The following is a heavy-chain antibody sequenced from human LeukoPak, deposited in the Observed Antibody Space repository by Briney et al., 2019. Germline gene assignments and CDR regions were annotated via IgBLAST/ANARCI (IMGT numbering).Heavy chain of an antibody. CDR3: AREVGYSYGAKNYYFDY. V-gene: IGHV4-4*07. J-gene: IGHJ4*02. CDR2: IYTSGST. CDR1: GGSISSYY. Sequence: SETLFLTCTVSGGSISSYYWSWIRQPAGKGLEWIGRIYTSGSTNYNPSLKSRVTMSVDTSKNQFSLKLSSVTAADTAVYYCAREVGYSYGAKNYYFDYWGQGTLVTVSS. D-gene: IGHD5-18*01.